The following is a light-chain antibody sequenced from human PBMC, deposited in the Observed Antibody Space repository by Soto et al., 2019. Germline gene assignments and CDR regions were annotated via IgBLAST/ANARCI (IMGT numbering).Light chain of an antibody. Sequence: DIQMTQSPSSLSASVGDRVTITCRASQSISSYLNWYQQKPGKAPKLLIYAASSLQSGVPSRFSGSGSGTDFTLTISSLQPEDFAVYYCQQRSDRLTFGGGTRVDIK. CDR1: QSISSY. CDR2: AAS. J-gene: IGKJ4*01. CDR3: QQRSDRLT. V-gene: IGKV1-39*01.